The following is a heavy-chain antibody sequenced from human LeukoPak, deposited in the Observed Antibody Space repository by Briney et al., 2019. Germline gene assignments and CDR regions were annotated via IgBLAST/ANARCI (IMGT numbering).Heavy chain of an antibody. J-gene: IGHJ5*02. CDR2: IFDSGST. CDR1: GGSISSYY. Sequence: SETLSLTCTVSGGSISSYYWSWIRQPPGKGLEWIGYIFDSGSTYYNPSLKSRVTISVDTSKNQFSLRLSSVTAADTAVYYCARDIEKRRGAVGFDPWGQGTLVTVSS. V-gene: IGHV4-59*01. D-gene: IGHD6-13*01. CDR3: ARDIEKRRGAVGFDP.